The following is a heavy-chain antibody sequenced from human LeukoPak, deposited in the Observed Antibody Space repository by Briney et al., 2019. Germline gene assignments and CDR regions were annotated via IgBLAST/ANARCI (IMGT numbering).Heavy chain of an antibody. CDR2: IYSGGST. Sequence: GGSLRLSCAASEFSVGSNYMTWVRQAPGKGLEWVSLIYSGGSTYYADSVKGRFTISRDNSKNTLYLQMNSLRAEDTAVYYCAVGPIAAAGTPDYYYYYMDVWGKGTTVTISS. CDR1: EFSVGSNY. CDR3: AVGPIAAAGTPDYYYYYMDV. J-gene: IGHJ6*03. V-gene: IGHV3-66*01. D-gene: IGHD6-13*01.